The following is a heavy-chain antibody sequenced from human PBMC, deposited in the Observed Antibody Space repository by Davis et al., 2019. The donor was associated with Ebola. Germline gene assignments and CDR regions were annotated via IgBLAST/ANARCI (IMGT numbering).Heavy chain of an antibody. V-gene: IGHV4-4*07. CDR3: ARTTLDFWSGYYASHAFDI. CDR2: IYSSGST. Sequence: SETLSLTCTVAGDSISIYYWSWIRQSAGKGLEWIGRIYSSGSTNYNPSLKSRVTISVDTSKNQFSLKLSSVTAADTAVYYCARTTLDFWSGYYASHAFDIWGQGTMVTVSS. D-gene: IGHD3-3*01. J-gene: IGHJ3*02. CDR1: GDSISIYY.